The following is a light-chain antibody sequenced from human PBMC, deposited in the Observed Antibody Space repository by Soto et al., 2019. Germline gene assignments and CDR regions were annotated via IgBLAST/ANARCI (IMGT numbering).Light chain of an antibody. Sequence: EIVLTQSPATLSLSPGERATLSCRASQTVRNNYLAWYQQKPGQAPRLLVFAASFRATDIPPRFSGSGSGTDFTLTINSLQSEDFGLYFCQEYTKWPGTFGQGTKVDIK. J-gene: IGKJ1*01. CDR3: QEYTKWPGT. V-gene: IGKV3-15*01. CDR1: QTVRNN. CDR2: AAS.